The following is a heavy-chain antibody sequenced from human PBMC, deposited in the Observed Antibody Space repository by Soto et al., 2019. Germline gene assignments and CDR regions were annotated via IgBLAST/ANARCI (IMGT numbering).Heavy chain of an antibody. V-gene: IGHV1-46*01. D-gene: IGHD5-18*01. J-gene: IGHJ5*02. CDR1: GFSFSDYF. CDR3: ARDARKRYGPVDTSSWLHA. Sequence: GASVKVSCKASGFSFSDYFMHWVRQAPGRGLEWMGIINPSGDSRNYAQKFQGRVTITRDTSTSTAYMDLSSLRYEDTAVYYCARDARKRYGPVDTSSWLHAWGQGTGVTV. CDR2: INPSGDSR.